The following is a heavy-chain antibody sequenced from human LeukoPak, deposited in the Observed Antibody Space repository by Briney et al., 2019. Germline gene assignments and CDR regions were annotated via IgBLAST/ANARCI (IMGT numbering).Heavy chain of an antibody. V-gene: IGHV6-1*01. CDR3: ARVSDSSGWYLDY. D-gene: IGHD6-19*01. CDR2: TYYRSKWYN. J-gene: IGHJ4*02. Sequence: SQTLSLTRAISGDSVSSNSAAWNWIRQSPSRGLEWLGRTYYRSKWYNDYAVSVKSRITINSDTSKNQFSLQLNSVTPEDTAVYYCARVSDSSGWYLDYWGQGTLVTVSS. CDR1: GDSVSSNSAA.